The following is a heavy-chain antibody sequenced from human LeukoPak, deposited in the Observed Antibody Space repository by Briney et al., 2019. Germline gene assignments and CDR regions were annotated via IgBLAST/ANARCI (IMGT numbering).Heavy chain of an antibody. V-gene: IGHV5-51*01. D-gene: IGHD4-17*01. CDR3: ARRIDYGDSETNWFDP. CDR1: GYIFTNYW. CDR2: IYPGDSHT. Sequence: GESLKISCKGSGYIFTNYWIGWVRQMTGKGLEWMGIIYPGDSHTRYSPSFQGQVTISADESISTAYLQWSSLKASDTAMYYCARRIDYGDSETNWFDPWGQGTLVTVSS. J-gene: IGHJ5*02.